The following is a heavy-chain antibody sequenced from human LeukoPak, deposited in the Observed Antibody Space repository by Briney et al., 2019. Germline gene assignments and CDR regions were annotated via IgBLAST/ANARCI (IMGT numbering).Heavy chain of an antibody. J-gene: IGHJ5*02. CDR3: AKCSGARWVNWFDP. CDR1: GFTFSSYV. CDR2: ISGSGGST. D-gene: IGHD6-25*01. Sequence: PGRSLRLSCAASGFTFSSYVMNWVRQAPGKGLEWVSAISGSGGSTYYADSVKGRFTISRDNSKNTLYMQMNSLTAEDTAVYYCAKCSGARWVNWFDPWGQGTLVTVSS. V-gene: IGHV3-23*01.